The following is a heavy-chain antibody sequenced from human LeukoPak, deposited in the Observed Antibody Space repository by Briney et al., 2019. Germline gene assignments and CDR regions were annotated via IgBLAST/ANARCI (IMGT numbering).Heavy chain of an antibody. CDR1: GFTFSNAW. CDR3: TTVDYGDYKFDY. V-gene: IGHV3-15*01. Sequence: GGSLRLSCAASGFTFSNAWMSWVRQAPGKGLEWVGRIKSKTDGGTTDYAAPVKGRFTISRNDSKNTLYLQVNSLKTEDTAVYYCTTVDYGDYKFDYWGQGTLVTVSS. D-gene: IGHD4-17*01. J-gene: IGHJ4*02. CDR2: IKSKTDGGTT.